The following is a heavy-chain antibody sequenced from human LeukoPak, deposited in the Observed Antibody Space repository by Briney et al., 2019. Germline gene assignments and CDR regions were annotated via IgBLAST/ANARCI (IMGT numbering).Heavy chain of an antibody. J-gene: IGHJ6*02. Sequence: KPGGSLRLSCAASGFTVSTNYMNWVRQAPGKGLEWVSSISSSSSYIYYADSVKGRFTISRDNAKNSLYLQMNSLRAEDTAVYYCAREVQDDFGDYAYGMDVWGQGTTVTVSS. CDR2: ISSSSSYI. CDR3: AREVQDDFGDYAYGMDV. V-gene: IGHV3-21*01. D-gene: IGHD4-17*01. CDR1: GFTVSTNY.